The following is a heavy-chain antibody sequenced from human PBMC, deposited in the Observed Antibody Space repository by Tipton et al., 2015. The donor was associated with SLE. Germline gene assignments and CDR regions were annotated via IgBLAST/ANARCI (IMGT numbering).Heavy chain of an antibody. D-gene: IGHD3-16*02. J-gene: IGHJ4*02. Sequence: TLSLTCAVFGGSFSPYYWSWSRQPPGQGLAWIGEIKRGGSTNYNPSLKSRVTISIDTSENHFFLRLNSVTAADTAVYYCARHRAGADYWGQGTLVTVSS. CDR2: IKRGGST. CDR3: ARHRAGADY. V-gene: IGHV4-34*01. CDR1: GGSFSPYY.